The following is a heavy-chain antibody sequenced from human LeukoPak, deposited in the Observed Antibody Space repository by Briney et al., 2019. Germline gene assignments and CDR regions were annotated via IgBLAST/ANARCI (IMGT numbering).Heavy chain of an antibody. Sequence: ASVKVSCKTSGYTFTGYYLHWVRQAPRQGPEWMGWINANSGDTYYVQKFKGRIIMTRDTSINTAYMELNRLISDDTAVYYCARVVDVGVPGFQHWGRGTLVTVSS. CDR3: ARVVDVGVPGFQH. V-gene: IGHV1-2*02. J-gene: IGHJ1*01. CDR2: INANSGDT. CDR1: GYTFTGYY. D-gene: IGHD1-26*01.